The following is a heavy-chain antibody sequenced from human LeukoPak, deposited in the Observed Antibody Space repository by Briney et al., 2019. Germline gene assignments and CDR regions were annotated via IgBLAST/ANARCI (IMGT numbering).Heavy chain of an antibody. Sequence: GGSLRLSCAASGFTFSNYGIHWVRQAPGKGLEWVAVISYDGGNKYYAASVRGRFTISRDTSRSTLYLQMNSLRAEDAAVYYCAKAPVTSCRGAFCYPFDYWGQGTLVTVSS. J-gene: IGHJ4*02. V-gene: IGHV3-30*18. CDR1: GFTFSNYG. CDR3: AKAPVTSCRGAFCYPFDY. D-gene: IGHD2-15*01. CDR2: ISYDGGNK.